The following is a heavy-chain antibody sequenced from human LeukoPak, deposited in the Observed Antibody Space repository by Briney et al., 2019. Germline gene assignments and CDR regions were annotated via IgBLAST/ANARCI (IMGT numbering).Heavy chain of an antibody. Sequence: SQTLSLTCAISGDSVSSNSVTWNWIRQSPSRGLEWLVRTYYRSTWYNDYAVSVRGRITVNPDTSKNQFSLHLNFVTPEDTAVYYCARRLTQYDCFDPWGQGILVTVSS. V-gene: IGHV6-1*01. CDR2: TYYRSTWYN. D-gene: IGHD2-2*01. CDR1: GDSVSSNSVT. CDR3: ARRLTQYDCFDP. J-gene: IGHJ5*02.